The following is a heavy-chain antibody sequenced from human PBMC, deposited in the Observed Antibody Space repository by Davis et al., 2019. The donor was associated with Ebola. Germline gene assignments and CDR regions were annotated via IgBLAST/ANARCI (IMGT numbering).Heavy chain of an antibody. Sequence: MPSETLSLTCTVSGGSISSSSYYWGWIRQPPGKGLEWIGSIYYSGSTYYNPSLKSRVTISVDTSKNQFSLKVSSVTAADTAVYFCARHKGGSDWSNWFDPWGQGTLVTVSS. D-gene: IGHD6-19*01. J-gene: IGHJ5*02. CDR1: GGSISSSSYY. V-gene: IGHV4-39*01. CDR3: ARHKGGSDWSNWFDP. CDR2: IYYSGST.